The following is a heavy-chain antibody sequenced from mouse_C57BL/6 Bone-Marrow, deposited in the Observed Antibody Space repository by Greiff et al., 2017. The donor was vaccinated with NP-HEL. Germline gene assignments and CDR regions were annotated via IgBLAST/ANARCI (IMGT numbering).Heavy chain of an antibody. J-gene: IGHJ2*01. V-gene: IGHV14-4*01. CDR3: TTVYDDDGGVDD. CDR1: GFNITDDY. Sequence: VQLQQSGAELVRPGASVKLSCTASGFNITDDYMHWVKQRPEQGLEWIGWIDPENGDTEYASKFQGKATITADTSSNTAYLQLSSLTSEDTAVYYCTTVYDDDGGVDDWGKGTTLTVSS. D-gene: IGHD2-4*01. CDR2: IDPENGDT.